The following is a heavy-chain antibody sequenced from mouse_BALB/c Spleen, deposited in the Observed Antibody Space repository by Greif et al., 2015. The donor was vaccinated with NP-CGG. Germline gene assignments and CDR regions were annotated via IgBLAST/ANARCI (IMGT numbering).Heavy chain of an antibody. J-gene: IGHJ3*01. V-gene: IGHV5-6-5*01. CDR3: ARGEITTAWFAY. Sequence: DVQLVESGGGLVKPGGSLKLSCAASGFTFSSYAMSWVRQTPEKRLEWVASISGGGSTYYPDSVKGRFTISRDNARNILYLQMSSLRSEDTAMYYCARGEITTAWFAYWGQGTLVTVSA. CDR1: GFTFSSYA. D-gene: IGHD2-4*01. CDR2: ISGGGST.